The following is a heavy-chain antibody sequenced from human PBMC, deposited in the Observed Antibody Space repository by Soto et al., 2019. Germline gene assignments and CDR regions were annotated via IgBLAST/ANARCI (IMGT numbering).Heavy chain of an antibody. J-gene: IGHJ6*02. Sequence: QVQLQESGPGLVKPSETLSLTCTVSGGSISSYYWSWIRQPPGKGLEWIGYIYYSGSTNYNPSLKSRVTISVDTSKNQFSLKLSSVTAADTAVYYCARFGQYGGNSVRGYYYGMDVWGQGTTVTVSS. CDR2: IYYSGST. D-gene: IGHD2-21*02. V-gene: IGHV4-59*01. CDR3: ARFGQYGGNSVRGYYYGMDV. CDR1: GGSISSYY.